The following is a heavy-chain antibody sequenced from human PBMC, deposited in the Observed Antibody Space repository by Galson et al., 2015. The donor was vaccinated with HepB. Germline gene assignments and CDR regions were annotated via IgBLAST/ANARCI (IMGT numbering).Heavy chain of an antibody. CDR3: GVFSDFPYYYYYALDV. J-gene: IGHJ6*02. CDR1: GGTFNSYA. V-gene: IGHV1-69*13. Sequence: SVKASCKASGGTFNSYAISWVRQAPGQGLEWMGGIIPMHTTSNYAQKFQGRVTITADESTSTAYIELSSLRSEDTAVYYCGVFSDFPYYYYYALDVWGQGTTVTVSS. D-gene: IGHD2/OR15-2a*01. CDR2: IIPMHTTS.